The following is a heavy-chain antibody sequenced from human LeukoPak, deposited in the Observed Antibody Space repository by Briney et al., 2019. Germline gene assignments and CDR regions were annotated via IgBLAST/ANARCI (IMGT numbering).Heavy chain of an antibody. D-gene: IGHD2-2*02. CDR2: IYNDDYI. V-gene: IGHV3-53*01. CDR1: GLTVSSNY. J-gene: IGHJ3*02. CDR3: ARGYTDLFSGFNI. Sequence: HPGGSLRLSCAVSGLTVSSNYMSWVRQAPGKGLEWVSLIYNDDYIYYGDSVKGRFTISRDNSKNTVHLQMNNLRADDTAVYYCARGYTDLFSGFNIWGRGTVVTVSS.